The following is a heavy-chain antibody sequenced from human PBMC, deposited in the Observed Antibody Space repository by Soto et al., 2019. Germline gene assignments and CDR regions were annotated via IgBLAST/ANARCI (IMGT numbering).Heavy chain of an antibody. V-gene: IGHV3-21*01. CDR3: ARELGLAVAGTGDALDI. J-gene: IGHJ3*02. D-gene: IGHD6-19*01. CDR1: GFTFSSYS. Sequence: TGGSLRLSCAASGFTFSSYSMNWVRQAPGKGLEWVSSISSSSSYIYYADSVKGRFTISRDNAKNSLYLQMNSLRAEDTAVYYCARELGLAVAGTGDALDIWVQGTMVTVSS. CDR2: ISSSSSYI.